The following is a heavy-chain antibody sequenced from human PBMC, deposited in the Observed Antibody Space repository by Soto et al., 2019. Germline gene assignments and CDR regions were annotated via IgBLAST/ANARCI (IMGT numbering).Heavy chain of an antibody. V-gene: IGHV4-31*03. J-gene: IGHJ6*02. CDR1: GAALNSANYY. D-gene: IGHD2-21*01. CDR3: ARVHCGGDCRPGEWFYYYGMDV. Sequence: PSATLSLTCSVSGAALNSANYYWSWIRQVPGKGPEWIGHIYVTGAVDYNPSLRDRITISQDTSERQFSLNLRLVTAADTAVYYCARVHCGGDCRPGEWFYYYGMDVWGQGTMVT. CDR2: IYVTGAV.